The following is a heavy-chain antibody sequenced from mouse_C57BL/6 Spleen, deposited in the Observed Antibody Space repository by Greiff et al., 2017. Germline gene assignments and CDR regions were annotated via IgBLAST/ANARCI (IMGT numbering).Heavy chain of an antibody. Sequence: EVQLQQSGPVLVTPGASVSMSCKASGYTFTDYYMNWVKQSHGKSLEWIGVITPYNGGTSYNQKFKGKATLTVDKSSSTAYMVLTRLTSEDSAVYYGSRWLLGGAMDYWGQGTSVSVAS. CDR1: GYTFTDYY. CDR2: ITPYNGGT. V-gene: IGHV1-19*01. CDR3: SRWLLGGAMDY. D-gene: IGHD2-3*01. J-gene: IGHJ4*01.